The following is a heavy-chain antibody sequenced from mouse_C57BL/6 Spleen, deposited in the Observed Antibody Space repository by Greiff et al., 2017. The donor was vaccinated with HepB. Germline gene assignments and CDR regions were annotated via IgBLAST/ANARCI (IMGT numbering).Heavy chain of an antibody. V-gene: IGHV1-85*01. CDR3: ARYDYGSSPDYFDY. CDR2: IYPRDGST. Sequence: VQLQQSGPELVKPGASVKLSCKASGYTFTGYDINWVKQRPGQGLEWIGWIYPRDGSTKYNEKFKGKATLTVDTSSSTAYMELHSLTSEDSAVYFCARYDYGSSPDYFDYWGQGTTLTVSS. CDR1: GYTFTGYD. J-gene: IGHJ2*01. D-gene: IGHD1-1*01.